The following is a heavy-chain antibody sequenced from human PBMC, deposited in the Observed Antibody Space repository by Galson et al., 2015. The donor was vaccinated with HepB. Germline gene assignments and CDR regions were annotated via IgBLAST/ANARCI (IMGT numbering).Heavy chain of an antibody. Sequence: SLRLSCAASGFTFSSYSMNWVRQAPGKGLEWVSSISSSSSYIYYADSVKGRFTISRDNAKNSLYLQMNSLRAEDTAVYYCARDGDWYYGSGYYFDYWGQGTLVTVSS. CDR2: ISSSSSYI. D-gene: IGHD3-10*01. V-gene: IGHV3-21*01. J-gene: IGHJ4*02. CDR1: GFTFSSYS. CDR3: ARDGDWYYGSGYYFDY.